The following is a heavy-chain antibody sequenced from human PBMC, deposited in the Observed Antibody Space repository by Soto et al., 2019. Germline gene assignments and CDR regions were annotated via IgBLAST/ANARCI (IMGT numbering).Heavy chain of an antibody. J-gene: IGHJ4*02. Sequence: EVQLMESGGDLVKPGGSLRLSCATSGFTFSNYAMSWVRQAPGKGLEWVSSISASDGTPYYADSVKGRFTISRDISRNTLYLQMNSLRAEDTAVYFCAKDKTFVTPQFLHDHWGQGTLVTVSS. CDR1: GFTFSNYA. CDR3: AKDKTFVTPQFLHDH. D-gene: IGHD2-21*02. CDR2: ISASDGTP. V-gene: IGHV3-23*01.